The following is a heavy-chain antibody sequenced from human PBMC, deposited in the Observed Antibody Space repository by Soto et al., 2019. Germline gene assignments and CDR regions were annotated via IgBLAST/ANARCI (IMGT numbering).Heavy chain of an antibody. CDR2: IYYSGST. CDR1: GGSISSGGYY. V-gene: IGHV4-31*03. CDR3: ASFNAIPPPLYGDSKDSWFDP. J-gene: IGHJ5*02. Sequence: SETLSLTCTVSGGSISSGGYYWSWIRQHPGKGLEWIGYIYYSGSTYYNPSLKSRVTISVDTSKNQFSLKLSSVTAADTAVYYCASFNAIPPPLYGDSKDSWFDPWGQGTLVTVSS. D-gene: IGHD4-17*01.